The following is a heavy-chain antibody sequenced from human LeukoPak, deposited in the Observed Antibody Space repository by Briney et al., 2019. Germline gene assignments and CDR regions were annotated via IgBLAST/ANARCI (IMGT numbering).Heavy chain of an antibody. V-gene: IGHV4-30-4*01. J-gene: IGHJ4*02. CDR3: ASGYYDSSGYYPLDH. CDR2: IYYSGST. Sequence: SETLSLTCTVSGGSISSGDYYWSWIRQPPGKGLEWIGYIYYSGSTYYNPSLKSRVTISVDTSKNQFSLKLSSVTAADTAVYYCASGYYDSSGYYPLDHWGQGTLVTVSS. CDR1: GGSISSGDYY. D-gene: IGHD3-22*01.